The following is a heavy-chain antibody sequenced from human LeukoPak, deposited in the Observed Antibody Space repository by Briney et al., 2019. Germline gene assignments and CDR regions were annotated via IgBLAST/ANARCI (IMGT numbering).Heavy chain of an antibody. Sequence: PGGSLRLSCAASGFTFSSYAMSWVRQAPGKGLEWVSAISGSGGSTCYADSVKGRFTISRDNSKNTLYLQMNSLRAEDTAVYYCAKQSGDYGILYFDYWGQGTLVTVSS. CDR2: ISGSGGST. CDR3: AKQSGDYGILYFDY. D-gene: IGHD4-17*01. CDR1: GFTFSSYA. V-gene: IGHV3-23*01. J-gene: IGHJ4*02.